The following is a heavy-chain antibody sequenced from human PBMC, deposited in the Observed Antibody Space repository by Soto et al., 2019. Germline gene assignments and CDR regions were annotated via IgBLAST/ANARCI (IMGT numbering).Heavy chain of an antibody. CDR1: GFTFSSYA. Sequence: LILSCAASGFTFSSYAMSWVRQAPGKGLEWVAVISYDGSNKYYADSVKGRFTISRDNSKNTLYLQMNSLRAEDTAVYYCAKAQMYSSFDYWGQGTLVTVSP. CDR2: ISYDGSNK. CDR3: AKAQMYSSFDY. J-gene: IGHJ4*02. D-gene: IGHD6-13*01. V-gene: IGHV3-30*18.